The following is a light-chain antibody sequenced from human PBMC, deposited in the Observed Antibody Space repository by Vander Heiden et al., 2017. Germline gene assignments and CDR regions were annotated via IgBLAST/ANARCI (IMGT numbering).Light chain of an antibody. J-gene: IGKJ2*01. V-gene: IGKV4-1*01. CDR3: QEEDTTPYT. CDR2: WAS. Sequence: IVMTQSPDSLAVSLGERATINCRSSQSLFWNSNNENYLAWYQQRPGQPPKLLIYWASARESGVPDRFSGSASGTDFTLTISILHAEDVAVYYCQEEDTTPYTFGQGTKLEIK. CDR1: QSLFWNSNNENY.